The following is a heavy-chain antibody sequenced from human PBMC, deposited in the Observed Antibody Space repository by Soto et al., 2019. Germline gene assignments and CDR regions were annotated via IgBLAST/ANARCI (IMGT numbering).Heavy chain of an antibody. V-gene: IGHV3-64D*08. CDR1: GFTFSSYA. CDR2: ISSNGGST. Sequence: GGSLRLSCSASGFTFSSYAMHWVRQAPGKGLEYVSAISSNGGSTYYADSVKGRFTISRDNSKNTLYLKMSSLRAEDTAVYYCVKALIAAAGTVGTYYYYGMDVWGQGTTVTVSS. CDR3: VKALIAAAGTVGTYYYYGMDV. D-gene: IGHD6-13*01. J-gene: IGHJ6*02.